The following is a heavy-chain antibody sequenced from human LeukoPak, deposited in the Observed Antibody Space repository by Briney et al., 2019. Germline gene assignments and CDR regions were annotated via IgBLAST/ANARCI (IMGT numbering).Heavy chain of an antibody. V-gene: IGHV1-46*01. CDR2: INPSGGST. CDR3: ARDYRGYSYSFYYYYYGMDV. J-gene: IGHJ6*02. Sequence: GASVKVSCKASGYTFTSYYMHWVRQAPGQGLEWMGIINPSGGSTSYAQKFQGRVTMTRDTSTSTVYMELSSLGSEDTAVYYCARDYRGYSYSFYYYYYGMDVWGQGTTVTVSS. D-gene: IGHD5-18*01. CDR1: GYTFTSYY.